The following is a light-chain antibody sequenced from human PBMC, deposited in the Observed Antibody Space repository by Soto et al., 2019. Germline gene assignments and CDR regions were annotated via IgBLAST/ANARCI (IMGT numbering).Light chain of an antibody. J-gene: IGKJ4*01. CDR3: QQLNSYPLS. CDR2: GAN. Sequence: DIQLTQSPSLLSTSVGDRVTITCRASQDISSYLAWYQQKPGRAPELLIHGANSLHSGVPSRFSGSGSGTEFSLTISSLQPEEFATYYCQQLNSYPLSFGGGTKVKI. CDR1: QDISSY. V-gene: IGKV1-9*01.